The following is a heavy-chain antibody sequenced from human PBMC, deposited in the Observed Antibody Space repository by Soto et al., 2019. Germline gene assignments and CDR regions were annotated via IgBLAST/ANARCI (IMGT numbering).Heavy chain of an antibody. D-gene: IGHD2-15*01. CDR3: AKSVVRGAPDS. CDR1: GFTFSTYS. CDR2: IDPSSVYI. Sequence: EVQLVESGGGLVKPGGSLRLSCAASGFTFSTYSMHWVRQAPGKGLEWVSSIDPSSVYIFYAASVQGRFTVSRANAQNSFYLQMNSLRAEDTAVYYCAKSVVRGAPDSGGQGTLVTVSS. J-gene: IGHJ4*02. V-gene: IGHV3-21*01.